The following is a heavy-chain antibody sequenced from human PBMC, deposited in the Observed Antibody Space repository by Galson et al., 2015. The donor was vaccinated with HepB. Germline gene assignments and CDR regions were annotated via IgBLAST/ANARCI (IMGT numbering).Heavy chain of an antibody. D-gene: IGHD6-6*01. CDR2: ISGSGGST. V-gene: IGHV3-23*01. CDR1: GFTFSSYA. Sequence: SLRLSCAASGFTFSSYAMSWVRQAPGKGLEWVSAISGSGGSTYYADSVKGRFTISRDNSKNTLYLQMNSLRAEDTAVYYCAKDTRYRYSSSSYFDYWGQGTLVTVSS. J-gene: IGHJ4*02. CDR3: AKDTRYRYSSSSYFDY.